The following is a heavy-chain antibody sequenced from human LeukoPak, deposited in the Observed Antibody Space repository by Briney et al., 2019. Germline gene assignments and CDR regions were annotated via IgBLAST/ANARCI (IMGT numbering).Heavy chain of an antibody. CDR2: IFHIGVT. Sequence: SGTLSLTCAVSGGSISSDHWWSWVRQPPGKSLEWIGEIFHIGVTNYKPSLKSRVSMSVDKSRHQFSLNLRSMTAADTAVYFCARGGRSAFDVWDPGTKVIVSS. V-gene: IGHV4-4*02. CDR1: GGSISSDHW. CDR3: ARGGRSAFDV. J-gene: IGHJ3*01.